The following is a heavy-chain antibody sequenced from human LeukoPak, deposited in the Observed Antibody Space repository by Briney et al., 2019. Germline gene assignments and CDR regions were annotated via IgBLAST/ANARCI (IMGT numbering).Heavy chain of an antibody. D-gene: IGHD2-2*01. CDR3: ARAAASVSRWPVTYYGMDV. Sequence: SQTLSLTCAISGDSVSSNSAAWNWIRQSPSRGLEWLGRTYYRSKWYNDYAVSVKSRITINPDTSKHQFSLQLNSVTPEDTAVYYCARAAASVSRWPVTYYGMDVWGQGTTATVSS. J-gene: IGHJ6*02. V-gene: IGHV6-1*01. CDR1: GDSVSSNSAA. CDR2: TYYRSKWYN.